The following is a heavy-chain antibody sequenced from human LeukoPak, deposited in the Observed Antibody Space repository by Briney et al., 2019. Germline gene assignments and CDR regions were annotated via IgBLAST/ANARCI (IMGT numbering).Heavy chain of an antibody. J-gene: IGHJ4*02. CDR2: INSDGSST. CDR3: ARDRIGWELRYFDY. Sequence: GGSLRLSCVASGFTFSSYWMHWVRQAPGKGLVWVSRINSDGSSTKCADSVKGRFTISRDNAKNSLYLRMNSLRAEDTAVYYCARDRIGWELRYFDYWGQGTLVTVSS. D-gene: IGHD1-26*01. V-gene: IGHV3-74*03. CDR1: GFTFSSYW.